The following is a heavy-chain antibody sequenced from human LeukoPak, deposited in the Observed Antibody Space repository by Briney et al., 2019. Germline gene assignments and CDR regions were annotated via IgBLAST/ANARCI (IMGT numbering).Heavy chain of an antibody. CDR1: GGSISSGSYY. V-gene: IGHV4-61*02. CDR2: IYRSGST. J-gene: IGHJ6*02. Sequence: SETLSLTCTVSGGSISSGSYYWGWLRQPAGKGLEWVGSIYRSGSTNYNPSLKSRVTISVNTSKNQFSLKLSSVTAADTAVYYCARGYTTLTAMVSYYYYGMDVWGQGTTVTVSS. D-gene: IGHD5-18*01. CDR3: ARGYTTLTAMVSYYYYGMDV.